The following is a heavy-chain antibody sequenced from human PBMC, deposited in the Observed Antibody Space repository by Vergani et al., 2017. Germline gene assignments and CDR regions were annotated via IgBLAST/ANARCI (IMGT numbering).Heavy chain of an antibody. CDR3: AVHSGRIHLWSKADYYYYMDV. V-gene: IGHV1-69*14. CDR1: GGTFSSYA. Sequence: QVQLVQSGAEVKKPGSSVKVSCKASGGTFSSYAISWVRQAPGQGLEWMGRIIPIFGTANYAQKFQGRVTITADKSTSTAYMERSSLKSEDTAVYYCAVHSGRIHLWSKADYYYYMDVWGKGTTVTVSS. CDR2: IIPIFGTA. D-gene: IGHD5-18*01. J-gene: IGHJ6*03.